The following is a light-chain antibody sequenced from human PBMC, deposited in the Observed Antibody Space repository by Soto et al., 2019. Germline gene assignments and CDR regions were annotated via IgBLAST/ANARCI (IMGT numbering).Light chain of an antibody. V-gene: IGKV3-15*01. Sequence: EIVMTQSPDTLSVSPGQRATLSCRASQRVMNNLAWYQQKRGQAPRLLIYGASTRATGIPARFSGSGSGTEFTLSSSGLQPEDFAIYYCQQYFKCPPMDTFGQGTRLE. CDR2: GAS. CDR1: QRVMNN. J-gene: IGKJ2*01. CDR3: QQYFKCPPMDT.